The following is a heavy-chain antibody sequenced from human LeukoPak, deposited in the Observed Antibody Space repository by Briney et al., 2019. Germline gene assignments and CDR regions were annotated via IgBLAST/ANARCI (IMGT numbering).Heavy chain of an antibody. CDR1: GFTFSTYA. V-gene: IGHV3-23*01. Sequence: GRSLRLSCATCGFTFSTYAISWVRQAQGKGLEWVSLISGSGSGTHYADSVKGRFTISRDNSKNMLYLHMNSLRADDTAVYYCARSGTEDGYNIYFDHWGRGTLVTVSS. CDR2: ISGSGSGT. D-gene: IGHD5-24*01. CDR3: ARSGTEDGYNIYFDH. J-gene: IGHJ4*02.